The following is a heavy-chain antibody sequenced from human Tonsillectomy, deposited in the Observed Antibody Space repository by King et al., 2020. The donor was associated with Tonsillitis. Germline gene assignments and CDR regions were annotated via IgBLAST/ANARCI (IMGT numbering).Heavy chain of an antibody. D-gene: IGHD3-3*01. CDR3: AKDRDFWSPHGMDV. J-gene: IGHJ6*02. Sequence: VQLVESGGGXIQPXGSLRLXXXASGFTFSXYAMSXVXXAPXKGXXXVXXXXXXXXXXYXXXXXXXRFXISRXXSKNTLYLQMNXXRAEDTAVYYCAKDRDFWSPHGMDVWGQGTTVTVSS. CDR2: XXXXXXXX. V-gene: IGHV3-23*04. CDR1: GFTFSXYA.